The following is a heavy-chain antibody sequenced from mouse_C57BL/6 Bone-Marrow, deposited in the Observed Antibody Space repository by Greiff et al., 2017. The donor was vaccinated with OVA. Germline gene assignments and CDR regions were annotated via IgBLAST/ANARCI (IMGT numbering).Heavy chain of an antibody. CDR3: YLRAGTYMDD. CDR1: GYTFTSYG. Sequence: QVQLQQSGAELARPGASVKLSCKASGYTFTSYGISWVKQSTGQGLEWIGEIYPRSGNTYYNEKFKGKATLTADKSSSTAYMELRSLTSEDSAVYFSYLRAGTYMDDWGKGTTVTVSS. J-gene: IGHJ4*01. CDR2: IYPRSGNT. D-gene: IGHD2-14*01. V-gene: IGHV1-81*01.